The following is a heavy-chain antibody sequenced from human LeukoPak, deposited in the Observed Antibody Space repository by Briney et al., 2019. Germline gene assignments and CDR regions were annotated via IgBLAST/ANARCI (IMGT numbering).Heavy chain of an antibody. CDR1: GFTFSSYS. CDR2: IRYDGSNK. Sequence: GGSLRLSCAASGFTFSSYSMNWVRQAPGKGLEWVAFIRYDGSNKYYADSVKGRFTISRDNSKNTLYLQMNSLRAEDTAVYYCARDIVVVVAAIGFPMDVWGKGTTVTISS. V-gene: IGHV3-30*02. J-gene: IGHJ6*04. CDR3: ARDIVVVVAAIGFPMDV. D-gene: IGHD2-15*01.